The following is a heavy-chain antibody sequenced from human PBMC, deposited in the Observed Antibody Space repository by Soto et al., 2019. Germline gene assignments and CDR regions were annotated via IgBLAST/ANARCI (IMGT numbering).Heavy chain of an antibody. V-gene: IGHV4-34*01. J-gene: IGHJ5*02. CDR1: GGSFSGYY. CDR3: AREWRVDTAMSTYWFDP. Sequence: PSETLSLTCAVYGGSFSGYYWSWIRQPPGKGLEWIGEINHSGSTNYNPSLKSRVTISVDTSKNQFSLKLSSVTAADTAVYYCAREWRVDTAMSTYWFDPWGQGTLVTVSS. CDR2: INHSGST. D-gene: IGHD5-18*01.